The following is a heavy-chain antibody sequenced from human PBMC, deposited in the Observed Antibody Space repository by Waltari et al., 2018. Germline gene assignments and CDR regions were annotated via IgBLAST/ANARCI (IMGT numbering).Heavy chain of an antibody. V-gene: IGHV4-39*01. CDR2: VYFSGST. D-gene: IGHD6-19*01. Sequence: QLHLQESGPGLVKPSETLSLTCNVSGASLGSTSHYWGWLRQPPGKGLEWIGKVYFSGSTYYNPSLKSRVTISSDTSKNQFSLKLTSVTAADTAVYFCATHLTYSSGWWGSWGQGTLVTVSS. CDR3: ATHLTYSSGWWGS. CDR1: GASLGSTSHY. J-gene: IGHJ5*02.